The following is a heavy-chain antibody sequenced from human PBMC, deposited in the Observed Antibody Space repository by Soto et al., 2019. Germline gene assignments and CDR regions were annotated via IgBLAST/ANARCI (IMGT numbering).Heavy chain of an antibody. J-gene: IGHJ4*03. CDR2: INHSGST. D-gene: IGHD3-9*01. CDR1: GGSFSGYY. Sequence: SETLSLTCAVYGGSFSGYYWSWIRQPPGKGLEWIGEINHSGSTNYNPSLKSRVTISVDTSKNQFSLKLSSVTAADTAVYYCARGFRYCDILSYYFDDWGQGTTVTVSS. CDR3: ARGFRYCDILSYYFDD. V-gene: IGHV4-34*01.